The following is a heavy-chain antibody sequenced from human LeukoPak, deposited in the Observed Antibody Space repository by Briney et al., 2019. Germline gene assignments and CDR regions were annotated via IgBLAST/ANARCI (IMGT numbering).Heavy chain of an antibody. CDR1: GYTFTGYY. D-gene: IGHD5-18*01. CDR2: INPNSGGT. J-gene: IGHJ4*02. Sequence: ASVKVSFKASGYTFTGYYMHWVRQAPGQGLEWMGWINPNSGGTNYAQKFQGRVTMTRDTSISTAYMELNRLRSDDTAVYYCARVDTAMVPGYWGQGTLVTVSS. CDR3: ARVDTAMVPGY. V-gene: IGHV1-2*02.